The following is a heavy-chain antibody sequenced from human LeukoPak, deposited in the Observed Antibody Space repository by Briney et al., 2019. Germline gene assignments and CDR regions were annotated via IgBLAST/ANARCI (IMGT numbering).Heavy chain of an antibody. CDR2: ISYDGSNK. D-gene: IGHD6-13*01. Sequence: GGSLRLSCAASGFTFSSYGMHWVRQAPGKGLEWVAVISYDGSNKYYADSVKGRFTISRDNSNNTLFLQMNSLRVEDTALYYCARDSSSSWDYWGQGTLVTVSS. J-gene: IGHJ4*02. CDR1: GFTFSSYG. CDR3: ARDSSSSWDY. V-gene: IGHV3-30*03.